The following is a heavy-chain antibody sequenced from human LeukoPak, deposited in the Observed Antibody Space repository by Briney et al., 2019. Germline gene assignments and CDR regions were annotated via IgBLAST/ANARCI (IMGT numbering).Heavy chain of an antibody. V-gene: IGHV4-39*01. CDR1: GGSISSSSYY. D-gene: IGHD6-19*01. CDR2: IYYSGST. Sequence: SETLSLTCTVSGGSISSSSYYWGWIRQPPGKGLEWIGSIYYSGSTYYNPSLKSRVTISVDTSKNQFSLKLSSVTAADTAVYYCARQYSSGPTANFDPWGQGTLVTVSS. CDR3: ARQYSSGPTANFDP. J-gene: IGHJ5*02.